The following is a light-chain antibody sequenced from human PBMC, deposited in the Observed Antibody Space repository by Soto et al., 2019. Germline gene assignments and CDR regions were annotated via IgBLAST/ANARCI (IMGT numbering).Light chain of an antibody. Sequence: EIVLTQSPATLSLPTGERATLSCRASPSVTNYLAWYQQKPGQPPRLLIYGAFNRAAGIPARFSGSGSGTDFTLTISSLEPEDSAVYYCQQRNTWPPVPFGQVARQAIK. V-gene: IGKV3-11*01. CDR1: PSVTNY. J-gene: IGKJ5*01. CDR2: GAF. CDR3: QQRNTWPPVP.